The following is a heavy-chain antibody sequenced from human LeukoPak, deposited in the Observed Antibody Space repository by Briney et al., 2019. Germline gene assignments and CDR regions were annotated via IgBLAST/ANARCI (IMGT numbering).Heavy chain of an antibody. CDR1: GYTFTSYY. CDR2: INPSGGST. Sequence: ASVKVSCKESGYTFTSYYMHWVRQAPGQGLEWMGIINPSGGSTSYAQKFQGRVTMTRDTSTSTVYMELSSLRSEDTAVYYCARDGGYVSINYYYYYGMDVWGQGTTVTVSS. J-gene: IGHJ6*02. D-gene: IGHD5-12*01. CDR3: ARDGGYVSINYYYYYGMDV. V-gene: IGHV1-46*01.